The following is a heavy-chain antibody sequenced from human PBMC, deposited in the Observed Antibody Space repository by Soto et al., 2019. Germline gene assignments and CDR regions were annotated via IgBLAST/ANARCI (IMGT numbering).Heavy chain of an antibody. V-gene: IGHV4-34*01. J-gene: IGHJ4*02. CDR3: ARQRDYYDTSGDSYFDY. Sequence: PSETLSLTCAVYGGSFSGYYWSWIRQPPGKGLEWIGEINHSGSTNYNPSLKSRATISVDTSKNQFSLKLSSVTAADTAVYYCARQRDYYDTSGDSYFDYWGQGTLVTVSS. CDR2: INHSGST. D-gene: IGHD3-22*01. CDR1: GGSFSGYY.